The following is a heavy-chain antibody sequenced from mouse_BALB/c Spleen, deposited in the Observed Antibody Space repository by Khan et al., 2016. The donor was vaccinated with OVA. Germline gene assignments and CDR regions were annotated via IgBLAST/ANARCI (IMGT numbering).Heavy chain of an antibody. CDR3: ASHGSSSDWFAY. J-gene: IGHJ3*01. D-gene: IGHD1-1*01. CDR2: INPSTGYS. Sequence: QVQLQQSGAELAKPGASVKMSCKASGYTFTSYWMHWVKQRPGQGLEWIGYINPSTGYSEYNQKFKDKATLTADKSSSTAYMQLSSLTADDSAVYCCASHGSSSDWFAYWGQGTLVTVSA. V-gene: IGHV1-7*01. CDR1: GYTFTSYW.